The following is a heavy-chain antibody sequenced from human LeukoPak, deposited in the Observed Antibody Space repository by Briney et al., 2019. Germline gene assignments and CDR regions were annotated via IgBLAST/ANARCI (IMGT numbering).Heavy chain of an antibody. CDR3: ARVGYSSGWFQDYYYYYYMDV. Sequence: GGSLRLSCAASGFTFSSFAMNWVRQAPGKGLEWVSVISGSGGTTYYADSVKGRFTISRDNSKNTLYLQMNSLRAETTAVYYCARVGYSSGWFQDYYYYYYMDVWGKGTTVTISS. CDR1: GFTFSSFA. CDR2: ISGSGGTT. V-gene: IGHV3-23*01. D-gene: IGHD6-13*01. J-gene: IGHJ6*03.